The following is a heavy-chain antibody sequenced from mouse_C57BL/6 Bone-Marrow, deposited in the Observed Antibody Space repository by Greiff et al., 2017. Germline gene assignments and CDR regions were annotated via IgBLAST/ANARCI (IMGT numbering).Heavy chain of an antibody. CDR2: IYPGDGDT. D-gene: IGHD2-5*01. CDR3: ASAYYSNDGGLYFDV. V-gene: IGHV1-80*01. Sequence: QVQLQQSGAELVKPGASVKISCKASGYAFSSYWMNWVKQRPGKGLEWIGQIYPGDGDTNYNGKFKGKATLTADKSSSTAYMQLSSLTSEDSAVYFGASAYYSNDGGLYFDVWGTGTTVTVSS. CDR1: GYAFSSYW. J-gene: IGHJ1*03.